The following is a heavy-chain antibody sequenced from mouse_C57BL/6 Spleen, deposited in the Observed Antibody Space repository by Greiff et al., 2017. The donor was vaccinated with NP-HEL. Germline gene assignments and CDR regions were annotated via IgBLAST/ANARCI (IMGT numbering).Heavy chain of an antibody. J-gene: IGHJ3*01. D-gene: IGHD2-3*01. V-gene: IGHV1-7*01. CDR3: ARPLYDGYGPFAY. CDR2: INPSSGYT. Sequence: QVHVKQSGAELAKPGASVKLSCKASGYTFTSYWMHWVKQRPGQGLEWIGYINPSSGYTKYNQKFKDKATLTADKSSSTAYLQLSSLTYEDSAVYYCARPLYDGYGPFAYWGQGTLVTVSA. CDR1: GYTFTSYW.